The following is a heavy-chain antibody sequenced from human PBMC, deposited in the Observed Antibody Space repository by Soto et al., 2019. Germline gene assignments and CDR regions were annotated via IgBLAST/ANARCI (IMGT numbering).Heavy chain of an antibody. CDR3: ARGGYSYGYFNY. J-gene: IGHJ4*02. Sequence: QVQLVESGGGVVQPGRSLRLSCAASGFTFSSYGMHWVRQAPGKGLEWVAVIWYDGSNKYYADSVKGRFTISRDNSKNTLYLQMKSLRAEDTAVYYCARGGYSYGYFNYWGQGTLVTVSS. V-gene: IGHV3-33*01. CDR1: GFTFSSYG. CDR2: IWYDGSNK. D-gene: IGHD5-18*01.